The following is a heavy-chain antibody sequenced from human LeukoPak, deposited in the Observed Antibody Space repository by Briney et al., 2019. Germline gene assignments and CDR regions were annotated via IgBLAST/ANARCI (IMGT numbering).Heavy chain of an antibody. CDR2: IIPIFGTA. V-gene: IGHV1-69*06. CDR1: GGTFSSYA. D-gene: IGHD2-2*01. J-gene: IGHJ6*04. Sequence: SVKVFCKASGGTFSSYAISWVRQAPGQGLEWMGGIIPIFGTANYAQKFQGRVTITADKSTSTAYMELSSLRSEDTAVYYCARMSGNVVVPAGTLGYYYYYGMDVWGKGTTVTVSS. CDR3: ARMSGNVVVPAGTLGYYYYYGMDV.